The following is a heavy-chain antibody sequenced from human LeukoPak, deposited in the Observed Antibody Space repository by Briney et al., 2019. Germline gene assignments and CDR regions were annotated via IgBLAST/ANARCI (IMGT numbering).Heavy chain of an antibody. V-gene: IGHV4-59*12. CDR1: GGSISSYY. D-gene: IGHD3-22*01. Sequence: KPSETLSLTCTVSGGSISSYYWSWIRQPPGKGLEWIGYIYYSGSTKYNPSLKSRATISVDTSKNQFSLKLSSVTAADTAVYYCARESKSYDGSGYYHDYWGQGTLVTVSS. J-gene: IGHJ4*02. CDR2: IYYSGST. CDR3: ARESKSYDGSGYYHDY.